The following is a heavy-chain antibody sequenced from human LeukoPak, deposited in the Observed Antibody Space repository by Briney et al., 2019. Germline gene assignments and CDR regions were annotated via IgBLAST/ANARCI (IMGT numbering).Heavy chain of an antibody. CDR3: VSESSAWELDY. CDR2: INSDGSST. CDR1: GFTFRNYW. D-gene: IGHD6-19*01. Sequence: GGSLRLSCAASGFTFRNYWMHWVRQAAGKGLVWVSRINSDGSSTTYADSVKGRLTISRDNAKNTLYLQMSSLRAEDTAVYYCVSESSAWELDYWGQGILVTVSS. V-gene: IGHV3-74*01. J-gene: IGHJ4*02.